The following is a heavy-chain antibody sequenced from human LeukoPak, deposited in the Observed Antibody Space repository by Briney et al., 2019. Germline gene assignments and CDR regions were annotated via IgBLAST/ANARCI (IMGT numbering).Heavy chain of an antibody. Sequence: ASVKVSCKASGYTFTSYYMHWVRQAPGQGLEWMGIINPSGGSTSYAQKFQGRVTMTRDTSTSTVYMELSSLRAEDTAIYYCARSDYYDGTVYYYVFESWGQGTLVTLSS. CDR1: GYTFTSYY. V-gene: IGHV1-46*01. D-gene: IGHD3-22*01. CDR2: INPSGGST. CDR3: ARSDYYDGTVYYYVFES. J-gene: IGHJ5*01.